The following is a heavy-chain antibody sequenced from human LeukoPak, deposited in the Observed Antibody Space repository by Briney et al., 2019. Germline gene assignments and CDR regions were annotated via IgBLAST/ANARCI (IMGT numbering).Heavy chain of an antibody. CDR1: GFTFSSCA. CDR3: AREDSSDYYSFDY. CDR2: ISGSGVTT. J-gene: IGHJ4*02. V-gene: IGHV3-23*01. Sequence: GGSLRLSCAASGFTFSSCATSWVRQAPGKGLEWVSAISGSGVTTNYADSVKGRFTISRDNSKSTLYLQMNSLRAEDTAAYYCAREDSSDYYSFDYWGQGTLVTVSS. D-gene: IGHD3-22*01.